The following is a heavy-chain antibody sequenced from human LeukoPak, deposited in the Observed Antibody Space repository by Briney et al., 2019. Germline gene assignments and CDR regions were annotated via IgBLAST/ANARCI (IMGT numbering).Heavy chain of an antibody. D-gene: IGHD3-10*01. CDR2: INQDGTEK. CDR1: GFTFDNYG. Sequence: GGSLRLSCAASGFTFDNYGMTWVRQAPGKGLEWVANINQDGTEKYYVDSVKGRFTISRDNAKNSLYLQMNSPRVEDTAVYYCAKVAKYYYGSETYYFFEHWGQGTPVTASS. J-gene: IGHJ4*02. V-gene: IGHV3-7*01. CDR3: AKVAKYYYGSETYYFFEH.